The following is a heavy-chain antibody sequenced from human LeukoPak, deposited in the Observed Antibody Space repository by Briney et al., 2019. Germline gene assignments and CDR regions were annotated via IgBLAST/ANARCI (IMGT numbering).Heavy chain of an antibody. CDR3: ARDSEFAFDI. D-gene: IGHD3-10*01. CDR2: IYTSGST. V-gene: IGHV4-61*02. CDR1: GGSISSGSYY. J-gene: IGHJ3*02. Sequence: SQTLSLTSTVSGGSISSGSYYWSWIRRPAGKGLEWIGRIYTSGSTNYNPSLKSRVTISVDTSKNQFSLKLSSVTAADTAVYYCARDSEFAFDIWGQGTMVTVSS.